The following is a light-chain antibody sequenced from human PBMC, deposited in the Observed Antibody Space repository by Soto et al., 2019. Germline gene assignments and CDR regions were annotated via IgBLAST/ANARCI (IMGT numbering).Light chain of an antibody. J-gene: IGKJ5*01. Sequence: EIVLTQSPATLSLSPGERATLSCRASQNVRSYLAWYQQKPGQAPRLLIHDAISRATGIPARFSGSGSGTDFTLTISSLDPEDFAVYYCQQRTNFTTSTFGQGTRLEI. CDR3: QQRTNFTTST. V-gene: IGKV3-11*01. CDR2: DAI. CDR1: QNVRSY.